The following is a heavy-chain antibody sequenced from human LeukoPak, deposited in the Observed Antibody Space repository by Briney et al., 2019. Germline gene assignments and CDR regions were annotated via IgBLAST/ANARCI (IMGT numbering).Heavy chain of an antibody. CDR3: ARDGEELAYDYGDPGYYYGMDV. J-gene: IGHJ6*02. CDR2: ISSSTTYI. V-gene: IGHV3-21*01. CDR1: GFTFSSFS. D-gene: IGHD4-17*01. Sequence: GGSLRLSCAASGFTFSSFSMNWVRQAPGKGLEWVSSISSSTTYIYYADSVKGRFTISRDNAKNSLYLQMNSLRAEDTAVYYCARDGEELAYDYGDPGYYYGMDVWGQGTTVTVSS.